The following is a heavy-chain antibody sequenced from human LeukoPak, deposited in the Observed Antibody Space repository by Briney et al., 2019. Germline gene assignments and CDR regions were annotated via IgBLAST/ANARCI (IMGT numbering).Heavy chain of an antibody. Sequence: ASVKVSCKASGYTFTTLDINWVRQATGQGLEWMGWINPNSGNRGYAQKFQGRVTITRDTSISTAYMGLSSLRSEDTAVYYCARVDGSPDYWGQGTLVTVSS. J-gene: IGHJ4*02. D-gene: IGHD2-15*01. V-gene: IGHV1-8*03. CDR3: ARVDGSPDY. CDR2: INPNSGNR. CDR1: GYTFTTLD.